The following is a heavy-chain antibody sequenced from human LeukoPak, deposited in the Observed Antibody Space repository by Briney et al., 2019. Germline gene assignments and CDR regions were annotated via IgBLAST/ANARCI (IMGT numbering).Heavy chain of an antibody. D-gene: IGHD2-15*01. V-gene: IGHV4-59*01. CDR3: AREVGGSYNQFDY. Sequence: SETLSLTCTVSGGSISSYYWSWIRQPPGKGLEWIGYIYYSGSTNYNPSLKSRVTISVDTSKNQFSLKLSSVTAADTAVYYCAREVGGSYNQFDYWGQGTLVTVSS. CDR1: GGSISSYY. CDR2: IYYSGST. J-gene: IGHJ4*02.